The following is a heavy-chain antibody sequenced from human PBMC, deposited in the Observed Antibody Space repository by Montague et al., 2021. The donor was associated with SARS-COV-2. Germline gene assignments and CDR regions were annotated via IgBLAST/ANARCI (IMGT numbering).Heavy chain of an antibody. CDR2: ISYDGSNK. J-gene: IGHJ4*02. V-gene: IGHV3-30*04. Sequence: SLRLSWAASGFTFSSYAMHWVRQAPGKGLEWVAVISYDGSNKYYADSVKGRFTISRDNSKNTLYLQMNSLRAEDTAVYYCARDNYDYVWGSYRYIYWGRGTLVTVSS. CDR1: GFTFSSYA. D-gene: IGHD3-16*02. CDR3: ARDNYDYVWGSYRYIY.